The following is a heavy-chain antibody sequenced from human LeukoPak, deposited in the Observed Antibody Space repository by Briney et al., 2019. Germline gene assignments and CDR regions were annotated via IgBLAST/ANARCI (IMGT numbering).Heavy chain of an antibody. D-gene: IGHD1-26*01. CDR2: IKQDESEK. J-gene: IGHJ4*02. CDR1: GFTFSNYW. V-gene: IGHV3-7*01. Sequence: GGSLRLSCAVSGFTFSNYWMSWVRQAPGKGLEWVAHIKQDESEKYCVDSVKGRFTISRDNAKNSLYLQMNSLRAEDTAIYYCARDKIVGASKFDYWGQGTLVTVSS. CDR3: ARDKIVGASKFDY.